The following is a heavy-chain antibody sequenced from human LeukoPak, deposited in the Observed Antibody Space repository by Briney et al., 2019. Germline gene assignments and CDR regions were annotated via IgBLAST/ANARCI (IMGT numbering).Heavy chain of an antibody. D-gene: IGHD6-13*01. J-gene: IGHJ6*02. CDR3: ATVYSSSPTTNYYGMDV. CDR1: GGSISRSNYY. Sequence: SETLSLTCTVSGGSISRSNYYWGWIRQPPGKGLEWIGSIYYSGSTYYNPSLKSRVTISVDTSKNQFSLKLSSVTAADTAVYYCATVYSSSPTTNYYGMDVWGQGTTVTVSS. CDR2: IYYSGST. V-gene: IGHV4-39*01.